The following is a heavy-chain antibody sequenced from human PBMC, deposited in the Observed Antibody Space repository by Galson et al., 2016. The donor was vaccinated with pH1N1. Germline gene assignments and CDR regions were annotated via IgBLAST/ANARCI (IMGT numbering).Heavy chain of an antibody. J-gene: IGHJ6*03. D-gene: IGHD2-21*01. CDR3: ARIGSDDPIYYYYMDV. Sequence: QSGAEVKKPGESLKISCKGSGYSFTSYWIAWVRQMPGKGLEWMGIIYPGDSDTRYSPSFQGQVTISADKSINTAYLQWSSLKASDTAMYYCARIGSDDPIYYYYMDVWGKGTTVTVPS. CDR1: GYSFTSYW. CDR2: IYPGDSDT. V-gene: IGHV5-51*01.